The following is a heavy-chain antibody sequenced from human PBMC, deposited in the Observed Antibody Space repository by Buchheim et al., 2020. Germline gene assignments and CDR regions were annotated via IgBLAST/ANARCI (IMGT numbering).Heavy chain of an antibody. CDR2: IYYSGSP. CDR1: GGSISSGDYY. J-gene: IGHJ4*02. V-gene: IGHV4-30-4*01. D-gene: IGHD3-22*01. CDR3: ARGAYYYDSSGYYDLDY. Sequence: QVHLQESGPGLVKPSQTLSLTCTVSGGSISSGDYYWSWIRQPPGKGLEWIGYIYYSGSPYYNPSLKSRVTISVATSTHQFSLKLSSVTAADTAVYYCARGAYYYDSSGYYDLDYWGQGTL.